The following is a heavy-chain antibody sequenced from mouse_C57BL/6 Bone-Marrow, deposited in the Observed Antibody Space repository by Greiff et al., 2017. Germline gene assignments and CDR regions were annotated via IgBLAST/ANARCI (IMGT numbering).Heavy chain of an antibody. V-gene: IGHV2-6*01. D-gene: IGHD4-1*01. Sequence: VKLMESGPGLVAPSQSLSITCTVSGFSLTSYGVDWVRQSPGKGLEWLGVIWGVGSTNYNSALKSRLSISKDNSKSQVFLKMNSLQTDDTAMYYWASLNWDGFAYWGQGTLVTVSA. CDR1: GFSLTSYG. CDR3: ASLNWDGFAY. CDR2: IWGVGST. J-gene: IGHJ3*01.